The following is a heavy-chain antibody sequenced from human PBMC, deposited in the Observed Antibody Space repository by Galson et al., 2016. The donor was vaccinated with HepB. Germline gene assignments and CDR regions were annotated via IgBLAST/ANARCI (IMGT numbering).Heavy chain of an antibody. Sequence: SLRLSCAASGFTFDDYAMHWVRQPPGKGLEWVASISRNSDSIGYADSVQGRYTISRDNAKNSLYLEMNSLRPEDTALYYCAKDFGDYYGSGTFLTYCDFWGHGTRVTVSS. CDR2: ISRNSDSI. CDR1: GFTFDDYA. CDR3: AKDFGDYYGSGTFLTYCDF. V-gene: IGHV3-9*01. D-gene: IGHD3-10*01. J-gene: IGHJ4*01.